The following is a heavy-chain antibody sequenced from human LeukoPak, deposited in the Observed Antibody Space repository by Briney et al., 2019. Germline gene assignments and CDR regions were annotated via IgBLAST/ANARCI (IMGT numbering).Heavy chain of an antibody. CDR3: ARGILLWFGELKGFDP. CDR1: GYTFTSYD. V-gene: IGHV1-8*03. D-gene: IGHD3-10*01. CDR2: MNPNSGNT. Sequence: ASVKVSCKASGYTFTSYDINWVRQAPGQGLEWMGWMNPNSGNTGYAQKFQGRVTITRNTSISTAYMELSSLRSEDTAVYYCARGILLWFGELKGFDPWGQGTLVTVSS. J-gene: IGHJ5*02.